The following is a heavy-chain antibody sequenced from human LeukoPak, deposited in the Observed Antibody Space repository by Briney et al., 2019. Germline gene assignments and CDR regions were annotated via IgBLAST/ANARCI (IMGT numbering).Heavy chain of an antibody. J-gene: IGHJ5*01. Sequence: GESLKISCQASGYSFTNYWIGWVRQMPGEGLELMGIIYPSVSDTRYSPSFQGQVTISADKSISTAYLQWSSLKASDTAMYYCARLPYCGGDCYPNWFDFWGQGALVTVSS. D-gene: IGHD2-21*02. CDR1: GYSFTNYW. CDR2: IYPSVSDT. V-gene: IGHV5-51*01. CDR3: ARLPYCGGDCYPNWFDF.